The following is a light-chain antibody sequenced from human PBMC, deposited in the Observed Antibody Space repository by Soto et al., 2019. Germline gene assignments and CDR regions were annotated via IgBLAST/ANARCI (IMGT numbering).Light chain of an antibody. CDR2: GAS. CDR1: QSVSSSH. Sequence: EIVLTQSPDTLSLSPGETATLSCGASQSVSSSHIAWYQQKPGQSPRLLIDGASSRASDIPDRFSGGGSGTDFTLTISRLEPEDFAVYYCQQFSSYPLTFGGGTKV. J-gene: IGKJ4*01. CDR3: QQFSSYPLT. V-gene: IGKV3-20*01.